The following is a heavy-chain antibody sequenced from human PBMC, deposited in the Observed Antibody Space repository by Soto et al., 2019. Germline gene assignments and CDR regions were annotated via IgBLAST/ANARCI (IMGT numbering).Heavy chain of an antibody. D-gene: IGHD1-26*01. V-gene: IGHV1-18*01. CDR3: AIRLQFGSGWPYDY. J-gene: IGHJ4*02. CDR1: GYTFSAYG. CDR2: ISVYNGNI. Sequence: QVQLVQSGGEVKKPGASVKVSCKASGYTFSAYGISWVRQAPGQGLEWMGWISVYNGNINYGQKVQGRVTMTTDTSTTTAPVGLRSLRSDDTPFHYGAIRLQFGSGWPYDYWGQGTLLIVPS.